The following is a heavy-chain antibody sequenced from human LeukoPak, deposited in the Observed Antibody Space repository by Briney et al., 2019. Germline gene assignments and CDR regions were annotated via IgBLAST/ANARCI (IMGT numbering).Heavy chain of an antibody. V-gene: IGHV3-33*06. CDR2: IGYDGSNK. Sequence: GGSLKFSCAAPGLTFSSFGMHWVRQAPGKGLDGVAVIGYDGSNKYYADSVKGRFTIPRDNSKNTLYLQMNSLRAEDTAVYYCAKDLLRGVYYYYYMDVWGKGTTVTVSS. CDR1: GLTFSSFG. D-gene: IGHD3-10*01. CDR3: AKDLLRGVYYYYYMDV. J-gene: IGHJ6*03.